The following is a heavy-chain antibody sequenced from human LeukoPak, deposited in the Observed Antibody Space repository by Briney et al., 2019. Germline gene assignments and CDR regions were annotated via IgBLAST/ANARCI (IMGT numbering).Heavy chain of an antibody. CDR1: GGSVSSYY. J-gene: IGHJ2*01. CDR3: ARDYGGNHNSGYWYFDL. Sequence: SENLSLTCTVSGGSVSSYYWSWNRQPAGKGREWIMRIYTSGSTNYNPPLKSRVTTAVDTSKNQFSLKLSSVTAADTDVYYCARDYGGNHNSGYWYFDLWGRGTMVTVSS. D-gene: IGHD4-23*01. CDR2: IYTSGST. V-gene: IGHV4-4*07.